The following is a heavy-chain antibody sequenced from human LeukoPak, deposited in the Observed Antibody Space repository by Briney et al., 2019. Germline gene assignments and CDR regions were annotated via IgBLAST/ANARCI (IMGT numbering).Heavy chain of an antibody. CDR1: GGSISSYY. V-gene: IGHV4-59*08. CDR3: ARHTHLAEYFQH. Sequence: SETLSLTCTVSGGSISSYYWSWIRQPPGKGLEWIGYIYYSGSTNYNPSLKSRVTISVDTSKNQFSLKLSSATAADTAVYYCARHTHLAEYFQHWGQGTLVTVSS. J-gene: IGHJ1*01. CDR2: IYYSGST.